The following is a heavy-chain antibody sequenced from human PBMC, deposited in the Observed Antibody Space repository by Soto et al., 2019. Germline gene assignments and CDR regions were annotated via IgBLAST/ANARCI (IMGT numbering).Heavy chain of an antibody. CDR2: MNPRSGNT. CDR1: GYTFSSYD. D-gene: IGHD2-21*01. V-gene: IGHV1-8*01. CDR3: TRGLGGGGLRPFDY. J-gene: IGHJ4*02. Sequence: ASVKVSCKASGYTFSSYDINWVRQATGQGLEWVGWMNPRSGNTGYAQKFQGRVSMTRKTSITTAYMELNSLRSEDTAVYYCTRGLGGGGLRPFDYWGQGSLVTVSS.